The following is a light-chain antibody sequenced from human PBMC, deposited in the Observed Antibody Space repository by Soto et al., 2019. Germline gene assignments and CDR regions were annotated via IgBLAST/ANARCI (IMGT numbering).Light chain of an antibody. Sequence: SYELTQPPSVSVAPGQTARITCGGNKIGSKSVHWYQQKPGQAPVVVVYDDSDRPSGTPERFSGSNSGNTATLTISRVEGGDEAEYYCQVWDSSSDHRVIGGGTQLTVL. CDR3: QVWDSSSDHRV. V-gene: IGLV3-21*02. CDR2: DDS. J-gene: IGLJ3*02. CDR1: KIGSKS.